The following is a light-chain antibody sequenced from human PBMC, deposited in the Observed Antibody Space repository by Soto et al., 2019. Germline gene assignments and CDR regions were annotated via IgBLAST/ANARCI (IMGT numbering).Light chain of an antibody. CDR3: QQRSNWPPYT. J-gene: IGKJ2*01. CDR2: DAS. V-gene: IGKV3-11*01. CDR1: QSVHTY. Sequence: ETVLTQSPATLSLSPGERATLSCRASQSVHTYLAWYQQKAGQAPRLLIYDASHRATGIPARFSGSGSGTDFTITISSLEPEDCAVYYCQQRSNWPPYTFGQGTKLEIK.